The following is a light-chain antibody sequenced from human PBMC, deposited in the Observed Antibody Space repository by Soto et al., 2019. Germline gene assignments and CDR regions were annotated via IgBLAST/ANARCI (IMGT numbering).Light chain of an antibody. CDR2: EAS. V-gene: IGKV1-9*01. CDR3: QQLNSFPIT. Sequence: IQWTQSPSILSASIGASLTITCRASHDISTFVAWYEKKPGKAPKLLIYEASTLQSGVPSRCSGSGSGTEFTLTITSLQPEDFATYDCQQLNSFPITVGQGTRLEIK. CDR1: HDISTF. J-gene: IGKJ5*01.